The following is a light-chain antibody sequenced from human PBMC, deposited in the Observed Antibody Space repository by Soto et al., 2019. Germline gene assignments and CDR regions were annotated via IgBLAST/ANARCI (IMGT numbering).Light chain of an antibody. CDR2: EVN. CDR1: SSDVGAYNF. J-gene: IGLJ1*01. V-gene: IGLV2-14*01. CDR3: RSHTLRSSIYV. Sequence: LTQPASVSGSPGQSITLSCTGTSSDVGAYNFVSWYQHHAGKAPKLIIYEVNIRPSGVSHRFSGSKSGNTASLTISGLQAEDEADYYCRSHTLRSSIYVFGSGIKVTGL.